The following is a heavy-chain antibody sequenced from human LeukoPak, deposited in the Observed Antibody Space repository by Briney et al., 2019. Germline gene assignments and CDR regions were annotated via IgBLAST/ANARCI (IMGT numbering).Heavy chain of an antibody. D-gene: IGHD2-2*01. Sequence: GGSLRLSCAASGFTFSSYEMNWVRQAPGKGLEWVSYINRSGSTIYYADSLKGRFTMSRDNAKNSLYLQMNRLRAEDTAVYYCARGAIVVVPARSLGFDYWGQGTLVTVS. V-gene: IGHV3-48*03. J-gene: IGHJ4*02. CDR2: INRSGSTI. CDR1: GFTFSSYE. CDR3: ARGAIVVVPARSLGFDY.